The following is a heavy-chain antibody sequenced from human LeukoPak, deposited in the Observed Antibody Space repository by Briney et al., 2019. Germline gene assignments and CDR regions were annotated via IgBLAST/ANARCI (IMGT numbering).Heavy chain of an antibody. CDR3: ARGGWSRGWFDP. D-gene: IGHD6-19*01. CDR2: ITMSGSVI. CDR1: GFKFRDYC. Sequence: GGSLRLSCAASGFKFRDYCMSWIRQAPGKGLEWISYITMSGSVIQYSSSVKGRFTTSRDNARNSLYLQMNSLRADDTAVYYCARGGWSRGWFDPWGQGTLVTVSS. V-gene: IGHV3-11*01. J-gene: IGHJ5*02.